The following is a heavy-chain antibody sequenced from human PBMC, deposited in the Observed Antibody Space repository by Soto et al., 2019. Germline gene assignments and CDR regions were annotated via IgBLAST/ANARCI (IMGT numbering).Heavy chain of an antibody. CDR1: GGSITNYY. CDR3: ARAHSLWCSTWFDP. D-gene: IGHD2-21*01. Sequence: QVQLQESGPGLVKPSETLSLTCSVSGGSITNYYWSWIRQPPWPQLEGIGYIYSSGISNYSPSLNIRVTRPVDTLKRQFSLEFISLTAADTAGDYCARAHSLWCSTWFDPWG. V-gene: IGHV4-59*01. CDR2: IYSSGIS. J-gene: IGHJ5*02.